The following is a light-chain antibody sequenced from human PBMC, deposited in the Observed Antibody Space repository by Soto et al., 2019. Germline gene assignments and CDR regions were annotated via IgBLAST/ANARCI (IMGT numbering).Light chain of an antibody. V-gene: IGLV1-51*01. CDR2: DNN. CDR1: GSNIGNNY. Sequence: QSALTQPPSVSAAPGQKVSISCSGSGSNIGNNYVSWYQQVPGTAPKFLIFDNNKRHSGIPDRFSGSKSGSSATLGITGLQTGDEAVYYCGAWDNSLSTVVFGEGTKLTVL. J-gene: IGLJ2*01. CDR3: GAWDNSLSTVV.